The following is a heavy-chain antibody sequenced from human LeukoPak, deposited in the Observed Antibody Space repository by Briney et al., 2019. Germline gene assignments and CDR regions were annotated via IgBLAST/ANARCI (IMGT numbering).Heavy chain of an antibody. Sequence: GGSLRLSCAVSGFTFSNYWMSWVRQAPGKGLEWVANIKEDGSEQYYVDSVKGRFIISRDNAKNSLYLQMNSLRAEDTAVYYCARGNVAYCGPNCPNFDYWGQGTLVTVSS. CDR1: GFTFSNYW. D-gene: IGHD2-21*01. CDR3: ARGNVAYCGPNCPNFDY. V-gene: IGHV3-7*01. J-gene: IGHJ4*02. CDR2: IKEDGSEQ.